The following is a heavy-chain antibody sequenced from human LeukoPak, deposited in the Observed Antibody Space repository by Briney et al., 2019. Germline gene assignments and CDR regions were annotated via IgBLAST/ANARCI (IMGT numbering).Heavy chain of an antibody. J-gene: IGHJ4*02. D-gene: IGHD5-12*01. CDR1: GYTFTGYY. Sequence: ASVKVSCKASGYTFTGYYMHWVRQAPGQGLEWMGRINPNSGGTNYAQKFQGRVTMTRDTSISTAYMELSRLRSDDTAVYYCARARFGPTTTLHDYWGQGTLVTVSS. CDR2: INPNSGGT. CDR3: ARARFGPTTTLHDY. V-gene: IGHV1-2*06.